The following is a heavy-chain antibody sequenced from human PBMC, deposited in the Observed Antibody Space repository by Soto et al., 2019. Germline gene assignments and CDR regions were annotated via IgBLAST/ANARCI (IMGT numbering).Heavy chain of an antibody. D-gene: IGHD6-13*01. CDR2: FDPEDGET. CDR3: ATEEQQLVLGNYYYYYGMDV. V-gene: IGHV1-24*01. CDR1: RYTLTELS. Sequence: ASVKVSCKVSRYTLTELSMHWVRQAPGKGLEWMGGFDPEDGETIYAQKFQGRVTMTEDTSTDTAYMELSSLRSEDTAVYYCATEEQQLVLGNYYYYYGMDVWGQGTTVTVSS. J-gene: IGHJ6*02.